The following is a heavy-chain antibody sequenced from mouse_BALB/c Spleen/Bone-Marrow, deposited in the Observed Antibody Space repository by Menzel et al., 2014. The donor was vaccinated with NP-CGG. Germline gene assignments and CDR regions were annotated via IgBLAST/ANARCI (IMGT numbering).Heavy chain of an antibody. J-gene: IGHJ2*01. D-gene: IGHD2-14*01. V-gene: IGHV5-17*02. CDR3: AREYDGGVYYFDY. CDR1: GFTFSSFG. Sequence: EVQRVESGGDLVQPGGSRKLSCAASGFTFSSFGMHWVRQAPEKGLEWVAYISSGSSTIYYADTVKGRFTISRDNPKNALFLQMASLRSEDTAMDYCAREYDGGVYYFDYWGQGTTLTVSS. CDR2: ISSGSSTI.